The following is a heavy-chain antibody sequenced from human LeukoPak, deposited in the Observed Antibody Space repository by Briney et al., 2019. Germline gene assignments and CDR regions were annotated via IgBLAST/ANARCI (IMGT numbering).Heavy chain of an antibody. CDR1: GFTFSSYG. J-gene: IGHJ4*02. V-gene: IGHV3-30*18. CDR2: ISYDGSNK. Sequence: PGRSLRLSCAASGFTFSSYGMHWVRQAPGKGLEWVAVISYDGSNKYYADSVKGRFTISRDNSKNTLYLQMNSLRAEDTAAYYCAKDGHYYDSSGYSAEFGYWGQGTLVTVSS. D-gene: IGHD3-22*01. CDR3: AKDGHYYDSSGYSAEFGY.